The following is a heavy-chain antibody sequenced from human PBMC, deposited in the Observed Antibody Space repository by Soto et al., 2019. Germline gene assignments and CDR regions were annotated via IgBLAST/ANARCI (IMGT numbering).Heavy chain of an antibody. CDR1: GFSLSTSGMC. CDR3: ARIRDYDILTGYYNEFDY. V-gene: IGHV2-70*01. J-gene: IGHJ4*02. D-gene: IGHD3-9*01. Sequence: SGPTLVNPTQTLTLTCTFSGFSLSTSGMCVSWIRQPPGKALEWLALIDWDDDKYYSTSLKTRLTISKDTSKNQVVLTMTNMDPVDTATYYCARIRDYDILTGYYNEFDYWGPGTLVTVSS. CDR2: IDWDDDK.